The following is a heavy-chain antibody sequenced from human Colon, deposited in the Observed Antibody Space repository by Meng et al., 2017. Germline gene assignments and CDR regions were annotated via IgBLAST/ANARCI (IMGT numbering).Heavy chain of an antibody. J-gene: IGHJ4*02. CDR3: ARNPVIPDARTFDF. CDR1: GGSINSADYY. V-gene: IGHV4-30-4*01. Sequence: QVQLQESGPGVVKPSQTLPLTCTISGGSINSADYYWNWIRQSPGKGLEWLGYIHSSGNTYYTPSLKSRLTVSLDTSKNQFSLRLTSVTAADTAVYYCARNPVIPDARTFDFWGQGALVTVSS. D-gene: IGHD2-2*01. CDR2: IHSSGNT.